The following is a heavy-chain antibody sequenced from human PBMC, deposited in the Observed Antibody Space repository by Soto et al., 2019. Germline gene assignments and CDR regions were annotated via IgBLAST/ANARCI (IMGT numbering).Heavy chain of an antibody. V-gene: IGHV1-46*01. CDR2: INPSGGST. D-gene: IGHD4-17*01. CDR3: ARKGRYPDYGDYYYYYYMDV. Sequence: ASVKVSCKASGYTFTSYYMHWVRQAPGQGLEWMGIINPSGGSTSYAQKFQGRVTMTRDTSTSTVYMELSSMRSEDTAVYYCARKGRYPDYGDYYYYYYMDVWGKGTTVTVSS. J-gene: IGHJ6*03. CDR1: GYTFTSYY.